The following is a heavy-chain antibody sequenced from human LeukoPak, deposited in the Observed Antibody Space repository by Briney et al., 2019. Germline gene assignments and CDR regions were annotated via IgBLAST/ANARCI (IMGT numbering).Heavy chain of an antibody. CDR3: ARVKSWFDP. Sequence: ASVKVSCKASGYTFTSYNSNGWDRATEQGLEWMGWMNPNSGNTGYAQKFQGRVTMTRNTSISTAYMELSSLRSEDTAVYYCARVKSWFDPWGQGTLVTVSS. CDR1: GYTFTSYN. V-gene: IGHV1-8*01. J-gene: IGHJ5*02. CDR2: MNPNSGNT.